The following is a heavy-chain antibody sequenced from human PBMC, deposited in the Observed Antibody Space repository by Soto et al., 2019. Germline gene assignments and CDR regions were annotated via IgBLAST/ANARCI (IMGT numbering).Heavy chain of an antibody. D-gene: IGHD3-16*02. J-gene: IGHJ4*02. V-gene: IGHV1-3*01. CDR1: GYTFTNYA. CDR3: ARDLSDYVWGSYRYTGPYFDY. Sequence: GASVKVSCKASGYTFTNYAMHWVRQAPGQRLEWMGWINAGNGNTKYSQKFQGRVTISRDTSASTAYMELSSLRSEDTAVYYCARDLSDYVWGSYRYTGPYFDYWGQGTLVTVS. CDR2: INAGNGNT.